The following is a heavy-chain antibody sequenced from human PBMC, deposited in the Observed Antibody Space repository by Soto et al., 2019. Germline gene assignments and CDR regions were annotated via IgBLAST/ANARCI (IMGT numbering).Heavy chain of an antibody. Sequence: GGSLRLSCAASGFTFSGSAMHWVRQASGQGLECVGRIRSKANSYATAYAASVKGRFTISRDDSKSTAYLQMNSLKTEDTAVYYCTSPRLWYDILTGSPYCYYGMDVWGQGTTVTVSS. CDR1: GFTFSGSA. V-gene: IGHV3-73*01. CDR3: TSPRLWYDILTGSPYCYYGMDV. CDR2: IRSKANSYAT. J-gene: IGHJ6*02. D-gene: IGHD3-9*01.